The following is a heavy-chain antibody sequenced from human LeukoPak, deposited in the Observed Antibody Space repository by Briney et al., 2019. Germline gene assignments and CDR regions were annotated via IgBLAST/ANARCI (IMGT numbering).Heavy chain of an antibody. CDR2: IKQDGSEK. Sequence: QPGGSLRLSCAASGFTFSSYWMSWVRQAPGKGLEWVANIKQDGSEKYYVDSVKGRFTISRDNAKNSLYLQMNSLRAEDTAVYYCARVGHHCSGTSCYLYGMDVWGQGTTVTFSS. J-gene: IGHJ6*02. CDR3: ARVGHHCSGTSCYLYGMDV. V-gene: IGHV3-7*01. D-gene: IGHD2-2*01. CDR1: GFTFSSYW.